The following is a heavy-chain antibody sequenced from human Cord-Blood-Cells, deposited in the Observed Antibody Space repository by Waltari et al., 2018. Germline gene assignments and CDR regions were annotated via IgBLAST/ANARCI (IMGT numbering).Heavy chain of an antibody. CDR3: ARGTGDYYYYYGMDV. V-gene: IGHV3-21*01. CDR2: MSSSSRHI. CDR1: GFTFSRYS. Sequence: EVQLVESGGGLVKPGGSLRLSCAASGFTFSRYSMNWVRQAPGKGLEWVSSMSSSSRHIYYADSVKGRFTISRDNAKNSLYLQMNSLRAEDTAVYYCARGTGDYYYYYGMDVWGQGTTVTVSS. J-gene: IGHJ6*02. D-gene: IGHD7-27*01.